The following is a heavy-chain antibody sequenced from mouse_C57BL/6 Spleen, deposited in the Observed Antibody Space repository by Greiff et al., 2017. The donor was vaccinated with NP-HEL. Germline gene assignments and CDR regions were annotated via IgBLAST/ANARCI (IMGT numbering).Heavy chain of an antibody. CDR1: GYAFSSSW. Sequence: QVQLKESGPELVKPGASVKISCKASGYAFSSSWMNWVKQRPGKGLEWIGRIYPGDGDTNYNGKFKGKATLTADKSSSTAYMQLSSLTSEDSAVYFCARTSRAMDYWGQGTSVTVSS. V-gene: IGHV1-82*01. CDR3: ARTSRAMDY. CDR2: IYPGDGDT. J-gene: IGHJ4*01.